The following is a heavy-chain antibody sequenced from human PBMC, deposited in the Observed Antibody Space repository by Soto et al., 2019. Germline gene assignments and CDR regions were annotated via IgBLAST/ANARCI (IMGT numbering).Heavy chain of an antibody. CDR1: GFIFDDFA. V-gene: IGHV3-9*01. Sequence: EAQLVESGGGFVQPGRSLRLSCAGSGFIFDDFAIHWVRQAPGKGLEWVSGISWNSDSIGYADSVKGRFTISRDNAKNSLYLHMNSLRVEDTASYYCTKVGGLYDFWSGPLHFDLWGQGTLVTVSS. CDR2: ISWNSDSI. D-gene: IGHD3-3*01. J-gene: IGHJ4*02. CDR3: TKVGGLYDFWSGPLHFDL.